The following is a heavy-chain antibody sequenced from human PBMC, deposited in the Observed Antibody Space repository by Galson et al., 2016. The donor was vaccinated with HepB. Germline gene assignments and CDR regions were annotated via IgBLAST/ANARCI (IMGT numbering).Heavy chain of an antibody. Sequence: PALVKPTQTVTLTCSFSGFSLSAAGVGVGWIRQPPGEALEWLAVIYWDDDKRYSPSLSSRLTVTKDTPNNQMDLTMTNMDPVDTATYYCAHLSRGYTYADYWGQGILVTVSS. CDR1: GFSLSAAGVG. D-gene: IGHD5-18*01. V-gene: IGHV2-5*02. CDR3: AHLSRGYTYADY. CDR2: IYWDDDK. J-gene: IGHJ4*02.